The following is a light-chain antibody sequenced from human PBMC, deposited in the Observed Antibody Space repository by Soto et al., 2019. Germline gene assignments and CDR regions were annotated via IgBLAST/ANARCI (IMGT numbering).Light chain of an antibody. J-gene: IGKJ3*01. CDR2: AAS. CDR3: QKYHSATFT. V-gene: IGKV1-27*01. Sequence: DIQMTQSPSYLPASVGDRVTITCRASQGISNYLVWYQQKPGKVPKLLISAASTLQSGVPSRCSGSGSGTDVPLPISSLQPEDVATYYCQKYHSATFTCGPGTKVDIK. CDR1: QGISNY.